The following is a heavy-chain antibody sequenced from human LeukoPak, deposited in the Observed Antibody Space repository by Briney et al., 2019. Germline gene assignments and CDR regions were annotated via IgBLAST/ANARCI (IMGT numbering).Heavy chain of an antibody. V-gene: IGHV4-34*01. Sequence: SETLSLTCAVYGGSFSGYYWSWIRQPPGKGLEWIGEINHSGSTNYNPSLKSRVTISVDTSKNQFSLKLSSVTAADTAVYYRARDLLYGDYVGWGQGTLVTVSS. CDR3: ARDLLYGDYVG. D-gene: IGHD4-17*01. CDR1: GGSFSGYY. J-gene: IGHJ4*02. CDR2: INHSGST.